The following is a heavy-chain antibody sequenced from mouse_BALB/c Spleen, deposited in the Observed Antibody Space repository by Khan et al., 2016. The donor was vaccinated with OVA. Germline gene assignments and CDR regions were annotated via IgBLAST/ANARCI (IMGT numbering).Heavy chain of an antibody. V-gene: IGHV3-2*02. CDR1: GYSITSGYG. J-gene: IGHJ2*01. D-gene: IGHD1-2*01. CDR3: ARTARKKY. CDR2: ISYSGST. Sequence: VQLKESAPGLVKPSQSLSLTCTVTGYSITSGYGWNWIRQFPGNKLQWMGYISYSGSTNYKPSPKSRISITRDTSNNQFVLQLHSVTTEDTATYYCARTARKKYWGEGTTLTVSS.